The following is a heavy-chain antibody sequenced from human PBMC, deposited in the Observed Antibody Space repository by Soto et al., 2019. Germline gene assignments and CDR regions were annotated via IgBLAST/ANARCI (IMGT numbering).Heavy chain of an antibody. D-gene: IGHD1-26*01. CDR2: ISSSSNYI. Sequence: EVQLVESGGGLVKPGGSLRLSCAASGFTFSSYSMNWVRQAPGKGLEWVSSISSSSNYIYYADSVKGRFNISRDNAKNSLYLQMNSLRAEDTAVYYCARDLVGVTYWVQGNLVTVSS. J-gene: IGHJ4*02. V-gene: IGHV3-21*06. CDR3: ARDLVGVTY. CDR1: GFTFSSYS.